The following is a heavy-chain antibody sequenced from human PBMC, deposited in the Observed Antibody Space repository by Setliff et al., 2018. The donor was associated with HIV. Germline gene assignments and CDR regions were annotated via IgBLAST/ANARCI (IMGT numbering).Heavy chain of an antibody. D-gene: IGHD3-9*01. J-gene: IGHJ4*02. CDR3: ARTMTFYFDSSFSSGPADY. CDR2: INTGNGNT. Sequence: ASVKVSCKASGYTFTSYAIHWVRQAPGQRLEWMGWINTGNGNTRLSQKFQGRVTISRDTSANTAYVELYSLTSEDTAVYFCARTMTFYFDSSFSSGPADYWGLGTLVTVSS. CDR1: GYTFTSYA. V-gene: IGHV1-3*04.